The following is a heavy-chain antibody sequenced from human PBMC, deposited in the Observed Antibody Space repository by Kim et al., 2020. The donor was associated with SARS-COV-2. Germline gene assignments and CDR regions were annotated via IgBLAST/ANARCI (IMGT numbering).Heavy chain of an antibody. D-gene: IGHD3-10*01. CDR2: ISWNSGSI. CDR1: GFTFDDYA. CDR3: ATMGSYYYGSGSYYNDYYYYGMDV. V-gene: IGHV3-9*01. J-gene: IGHJ6*02. Sequence: GGSLRLSCAASGFTFDDYAMHWVRQAPGKGLEWVSGISWNSGSIGYADSVKGRFTISRDNAKNSLYLQMNSLRAEDTALYYCATMGSYYYGSGSYYNDYYYYGMDVWRQGTTVTVSS.